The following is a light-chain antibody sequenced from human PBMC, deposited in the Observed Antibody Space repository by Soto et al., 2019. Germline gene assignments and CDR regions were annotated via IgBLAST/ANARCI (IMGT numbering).Light chain of an antibody. Sequence: DILRTQSPLSLPVTPVEPASISCRSSQSLLHSNGNTYLNWYLQKPGKSPHLLXYLASNRASGVPERFSGSGSGTDFTLKISRVEAEDVGVYYCMQALQTPLTFGGGTKVDIK. CDR2: LAS. J-gene: IGKJ4*01. CDR1: QSLLHSNGNTY. CDR3: MQALQTPLT. V-gene: IGKV2-28*01.